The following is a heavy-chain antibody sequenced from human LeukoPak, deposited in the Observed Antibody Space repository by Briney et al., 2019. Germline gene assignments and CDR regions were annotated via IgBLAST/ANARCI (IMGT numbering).Heavy chain of an antibody. V-gene: IGHV4-34*01. D-gene: IGHD3-22*01. CDR1: GGSFSGYY. Sequence: RSSETLSLTCAVYGGSFSGYYWSWIRQPPGKGLEWIGEINHSGSTNYNPSLKSRVTISVDTSKNQFSLKLSSVTAADTAVYYCARGRGYYDSSGYYRRNNWFDPWGQGTLVTVSS. J-gene: IGHJ5*02. CDR2: INHSGST. CDR3: ARGRGYYDSSGYYRRNNWFDP.